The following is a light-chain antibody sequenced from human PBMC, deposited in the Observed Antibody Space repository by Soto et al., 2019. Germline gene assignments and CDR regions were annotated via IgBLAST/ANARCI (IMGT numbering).Light chain of an antibody. Sequence: QSVQTHPASVCWSPGHAITISCTGTSSDVGGYNYVSWYQQHPGKAPKLMIYEVSNRPSGVSNRFSGSKSGNTASLTISGLKAEDEADYYCSSYTSSRTYVFGTGTKV. V-gene: IGLV2-14*01. CDR1: SSDVGGYNY. CDR3: SSYTSSRTYV. J-gene: IGLJ1*01. CDR2: EVS.